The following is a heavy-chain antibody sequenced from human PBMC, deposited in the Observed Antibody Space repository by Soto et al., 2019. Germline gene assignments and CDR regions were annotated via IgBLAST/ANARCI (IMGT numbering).Heavy chain of an antibody. V-gene: IGHV4-59*08. CDR3: ARHSITIFGVVIMDSWFDP. CDR1: GGSISSYY. Sequence: PSETLSLTCTVSGGSISSYYWSWIRQPPGKGLEWIGYIYYSGSTNYNPSLKSRVTISVDTSKNQFSLKLSSVTAADTAVYYCARHSITIFGVVIMDSWFDPWGQGTLVTVSS. J-gene: IGHJ5*02. CDR2: IYYSGST. D-gene: IGHD3-3*01.